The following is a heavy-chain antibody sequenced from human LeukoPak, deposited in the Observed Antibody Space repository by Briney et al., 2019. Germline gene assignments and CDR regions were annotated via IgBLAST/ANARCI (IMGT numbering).Heavy chain of an antibody. D-gene: IGHD3-16*01. CDR1: GFTVSSNY. V-gene: IGHV3-11*01. Sequence: GGSLRLSCAASGFTVSSNYMTWIRQAPGKGLEWVSYISSSGTTIYHADSVRARFTISRDNAKNSLDLQMNSLRAEDTAVYFCAGGKSHYYGMDVWGQGTTVTVSS. CDR2: ISSSGTTI. J-gene: IGHJ6*02. CDR3: AGGKSHYYGMDV.